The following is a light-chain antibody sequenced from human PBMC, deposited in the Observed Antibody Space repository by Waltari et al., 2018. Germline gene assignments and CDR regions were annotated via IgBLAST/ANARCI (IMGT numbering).Light chain of an antibody. V-gene: IGKV3-20*01. CDR3: QHYVRLPVS. CDR1: QSVGMS. J-gene: IGKJ1*01. CDR2: GAS. Sequence: EIVLTQSPGPLSLSPGERATLSCRASQSVGMSLTWYQQKPGQAPRLLIYGASSRATGIPDRFSGSGSGTDFSLTISRLEPEDFALYYCQHYVRLPVSFGQGTKVDIK.